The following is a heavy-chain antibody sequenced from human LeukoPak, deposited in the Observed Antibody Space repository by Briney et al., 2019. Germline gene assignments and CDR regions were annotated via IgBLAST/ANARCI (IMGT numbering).Heavy chain of an antibody. J-gene: IGHJ1*01. CDR2: IYHSGST. D-gene: IGHD3-22*01. CDR1: GYSISSAYY. CDR3: AREKSSSYGLAQH. Sequence: SETLSLTCAVSGYSISSAYYWGWIRQPPGKGLEWIGSIYHSGSTYYNPSLKSRVTMSVDTSKNQLSLKLSSVTAADTAVYYCAREKSSSYGLAQHWGRGTLVTVSS. V-gene: IGHV4-38-2*02.